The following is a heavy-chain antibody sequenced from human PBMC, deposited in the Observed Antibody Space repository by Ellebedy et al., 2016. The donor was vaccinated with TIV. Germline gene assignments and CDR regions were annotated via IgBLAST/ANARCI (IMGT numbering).Heavy chain of an antibody. CDR3: ARGIRSGWYLTPFGY. Sequence: GGSLRLSXAASGFTFSSYVMHWVRQAPGKGLEWVAVISYDGSNKYYADSVKGRFTISRDNSKNTLYLQMNSLRAEDTAVYYCARGIRSGWYLTPFGYWGQGTLVTVSS. D-gene: IGHD6-19*01. CDR2: ISYDGSNK. CDR1: GFTFSSYV. J-gene: IGHJ4*02. V-gene: IGHV3-30*04.